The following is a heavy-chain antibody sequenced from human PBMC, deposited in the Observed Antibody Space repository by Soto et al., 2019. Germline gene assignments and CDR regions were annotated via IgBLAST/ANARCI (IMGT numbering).Heavy chain of an antibody. D-gene: IGHD1-26*01. CDR3: ARDLSGSLGDY. V-gene: IGHV3-30-3*01. CDR2: ISYDGSNK. J-gene: IGHJ4*02. Sequence: GGSLRLSCAASGFTFSSYAMHWVRQAPGKGLEWVAVISYDGSNKYYADSVKGRFTISRDNSKNTLYLQMNSLRAEDTAVYYCARDLSGSLGDYWGQGTLVTVSS. CDR1: GFTFSSYA.